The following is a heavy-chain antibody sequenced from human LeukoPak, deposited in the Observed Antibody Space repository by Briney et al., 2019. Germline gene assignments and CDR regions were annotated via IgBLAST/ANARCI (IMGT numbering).Heavy chain of an antibody. CDR1: GGSISSYY. CDR3: AREDTAMVTYFDY. D-gene: IGHD5-18*01. J-gene: IGHJ4*02. Sequence: SETLSLTCTVAGGSISSYYWSWIRQPPGKGLEWIGYIYYSGSTNYNPSLKRRVTISVDTSKNQFSLKLSSVTAADTAVYYCAREDTAMVTYFDYWGQGTLVTVSS. V-gene: IGHV4-59*01. CDR2: IYYSGST.